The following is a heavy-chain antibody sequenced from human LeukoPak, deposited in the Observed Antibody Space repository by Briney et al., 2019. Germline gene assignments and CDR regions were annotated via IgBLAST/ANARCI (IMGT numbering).Heavy chain of an antibody. CDR1: GESISGFY. V-gene: IGHV4-59*01. CDR2: IYYSGST. Sequence: PSETLSLTCTVSGESISGFYWTWIRQPPGKGLEWIGYIYYSGSTNYNPSLKSRVTISVDTSKNQFSLKLSSVTAADTAVYYCAKHRSLNYYDSSGYSSYYYYYMDVWGKGTTVTISS. D-gene: IGHD3-22*01. CDR3: AKHRSLNYYDSSGYSSYYYYYMDV. J-gene: IGHJ6*03.